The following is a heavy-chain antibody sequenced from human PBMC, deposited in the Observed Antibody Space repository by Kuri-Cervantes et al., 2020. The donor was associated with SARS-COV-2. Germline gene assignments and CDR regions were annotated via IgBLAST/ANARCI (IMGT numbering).Heavy chain of an antibody. CDR2: ISAYNGNT. D-gene: IGHD3-3*01. V-gene: IGHV1-18*01. J-gene: IGHJ4*02. CDR1: GYTFTSYG. Sequence: ASVKVSCKASGYTFTSYGISWVRQAPGQGLEWMGWISAYNGNTNYAQKLQGRVTMTTDTSTSKAYMELRSLRSEDTAVYYCARDWGQSRYDFWSGYALGYWGQGTLVTVSS. CDR3: ARDWGQSRYDFWSGYALGY.